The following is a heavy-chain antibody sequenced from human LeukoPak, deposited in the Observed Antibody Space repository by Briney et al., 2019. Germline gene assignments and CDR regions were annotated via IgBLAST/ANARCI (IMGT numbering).Heavy chain of an antibody. J-gene: IGHJ3*02. V-gene: IGHV1-2*02. D-gene: IGHD4-17*01. CDR1: GYTFKGYF. CDR3: ARQGEATVTTGAFDI. CDR2: ISPNSDGT. Sequence: ASVKVSCKGSGYTFKGYFLHWVRQAPGQGLEWMGWISPNSDGTKYAPKFQGRVTMTRDTSISTAYMELSSLRSDDTAVYYCARQGEATVTTGAFDIWGQGTMVTVSS.